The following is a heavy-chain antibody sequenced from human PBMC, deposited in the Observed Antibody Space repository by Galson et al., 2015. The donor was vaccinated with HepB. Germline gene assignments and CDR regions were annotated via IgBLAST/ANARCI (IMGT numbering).Heavy chain of an antibody. Sequence: SLRLSCAASGFTFSSYAMHWVRQAPGKGLEWVAVISYDGSNKYYADSVKGRFTISRDNSKNTLYLPMNSLRAEDTAVYYCARDLYIRAGGGGGSFLGYWGQGTLVTVSS. J-gene: IGHJ4*02. CDR1: GFTFSSYA. CDR3: ARDLYIRAGGGGGSFLGY. V-gene: IGHV3-30*04. D-gene: IGHD1-26*01. CDR2: ISYDGSNK.